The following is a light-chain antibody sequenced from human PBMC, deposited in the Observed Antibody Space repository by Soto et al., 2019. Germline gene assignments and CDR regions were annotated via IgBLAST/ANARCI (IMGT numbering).Light chain of an antibody. V-gene: IGLV2-8*01. Sequence: QSVLTQPPSASGSPGQSVTISCTGTSSDVGGYNYVSWYQQHPGKAPKLMIYEVTKRPSGVPDRFSGSKSGNTASLTVSGLQAEDEADYYCCSYAGSNNLKVFGTGTKVTV. CDR1: SSDVGGYNY. J-gene: IGLJ1*01. CDR3: CSYAGSNNLKV. CDR2: EVT.